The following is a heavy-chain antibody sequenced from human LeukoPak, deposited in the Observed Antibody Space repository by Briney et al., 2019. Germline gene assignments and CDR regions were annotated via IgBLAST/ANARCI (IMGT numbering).Heavy chain of an antibody. CDR1: GYTFTGYY. V-gene: IGHV1-2*02. J-gene: IGHJ3*02. D-gene: IGHD2-21*02. CDR2: INPNSGGT. CDR3: AVLAYCGGDCYAHAFDI. Sequence: ASVKVSCEASGYTFTGYYMHWVRQAPGQGLEWMGWINPNSGGTNYAQKFQGRVTMTRDTSISTAYMELSRLRSEDTAVYYCAVLAYCGGDCYAHAFDIRGQGTMVTVSS.